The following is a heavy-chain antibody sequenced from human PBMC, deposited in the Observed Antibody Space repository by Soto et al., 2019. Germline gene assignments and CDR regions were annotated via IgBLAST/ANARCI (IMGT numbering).Heavy chain of an antibody. J-gene: IGHJ4*02. V-gene: IGHV4-30-4*01. D-gene: IGHD3-22*01. Sequence: PSETLSLTCTVSGGSISSGDYYWSWIRQPPGKGLEWIGYIYYSGSTYYNPSLKSRVTISVDTSKNQFSLKLSSVTAADTAVYYCASNPYYYDSSGYLTHWGQGTLVTVSS. CDR2: IYYSGST. CDR3: ASNPYYYDSSGYLTH. CDR1: GGSISSGDYY.